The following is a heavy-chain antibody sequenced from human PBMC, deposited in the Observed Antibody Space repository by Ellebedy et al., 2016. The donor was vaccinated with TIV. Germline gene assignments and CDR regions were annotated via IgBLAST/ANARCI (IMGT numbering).Heavy chain of an antibody. CDR1: GYTFTSYG. CDR2: ISAYNCDT. V-gene: IGHV1-18*04. D-gene: IGHD1-26*01. Sequence: AASVKVSCKTSGYTFTSYGVGWVRHAPGHGLEWVGWISAYNCDTKYAQKLQGRVTMTIDTSTSTVYMELRSLGSDDTALYYCARYEGGTNFDYWGRGTLVTVSS. CDR3: ARYEGGTNFDY. J-gene: IGHJ4*02.